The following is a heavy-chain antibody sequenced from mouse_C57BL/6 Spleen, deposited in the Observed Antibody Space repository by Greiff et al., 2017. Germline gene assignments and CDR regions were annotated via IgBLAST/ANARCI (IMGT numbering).Heavy chain of an antibody. J-gene: IGHJ2*01. V-gene: IGHV1-50*01. CDR1: GYTFTSYW. CDR2: IDPSDSYT. D-gene: IGHD4-1*01. CDR3: AREGKLGQKNFDY. Sequence: QVQLQQPGAELVKPGASVKLSCKASGYTFTSYWMQWVKQRPGQGLEWIGEIDPSDSYTNYNQKFKGKATLTVDTSSSTAYMQLSSLTSEDSAVYYGAREGKLGQKNFDYWGQGTTLTVSS.